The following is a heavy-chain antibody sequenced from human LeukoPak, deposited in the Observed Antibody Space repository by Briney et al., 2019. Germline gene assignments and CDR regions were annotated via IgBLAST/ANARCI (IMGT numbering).Heavy chain of an antibody. J-gene: IGHJ4*02. CDR1: GGSISSSSYY. CDR2: IYYSGST. V-gene: IGHV4-39*07. D-gene: IGHD3-9*01. CDR3: ARNPWDILTGDDY. Sequence: PSETLSLTCTVSGGSISSSSYYWGWIRQPPGKGLEWIGSIYYSGSTYYNPSLKSRVTISVDTSKNQFSLKLSSVTAADTAVYYCARNPWDILTGDDYWGQGTLVTVSS.